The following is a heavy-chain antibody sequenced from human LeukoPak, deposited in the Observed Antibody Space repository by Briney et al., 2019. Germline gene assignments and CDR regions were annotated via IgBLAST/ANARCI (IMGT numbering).Heavy chain of an antibody. CDR1: GLTFSSYS. V-gene: IGHV3-21*01. D-gene: IGHD3-10*01. J-gene: IGHJ4*02. CDR2: ISSSSSNK. Sequence: GGSLRLSCAASGLTFSSYSMNWVRQAPGKGLEWVSPISSSSSNKYYADSVKGRFTISRDNAKNSLYLQVNSLRAEDTAVYYCARERITMVRGVIAYWGQGTLVTVSS. CDR3: ARERITMVRGVIAY.